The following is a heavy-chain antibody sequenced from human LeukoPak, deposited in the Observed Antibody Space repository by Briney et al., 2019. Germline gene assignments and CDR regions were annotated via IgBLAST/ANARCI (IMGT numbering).Heavy chain of an antibody. CDR3: AKDLHYGSGSYYSLKNYYGMDV. Sequence: GGSLRLSCAASGFTFSSYGMHWVRQAPGKGLEWVAVISYDGSNKYYADSVKGRFTISRDNSKNTLYLQMNSLRAEDTAVYYCAKDLHYGSGSYYSLKNYYGMDVWGQGTTVTVSS. CDR1: GFTFSSYG. CDR2: ISYDGSNK. D-gene: IGHD3-10*01. V-gene: IGHV3-30*18. J-gene: IGHJ6*02.